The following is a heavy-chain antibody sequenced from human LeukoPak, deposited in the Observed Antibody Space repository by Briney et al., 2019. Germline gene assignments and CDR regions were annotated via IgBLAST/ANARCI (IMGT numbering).Heavy chain of an antibody. J-gene: IGHJ4*02. CDR3: AKLSANLYYYGSGSTADY. CDR1: GFTFSSYA. CDR2: ISGSGGST. V-gene: IGHV3-23*01. D-gene: IGHD3-10*01. Sequence: GGSLRLSCAASGFTFSSYAMSWVRQAPGKGLEWVSAISGSGGSTYYADSVKGRFTISRDNSKNTLYLQMNSLSAEDTAVYYCAKLSANLYYYGSGSTADYWGQGTLVTVSS.